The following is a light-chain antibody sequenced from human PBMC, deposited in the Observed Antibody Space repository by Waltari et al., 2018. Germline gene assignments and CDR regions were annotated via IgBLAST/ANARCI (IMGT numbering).Light chain of an antibody. CDR2: EVS. V-gene: IGLV2-23*02. Sequence: QSALTQPASVSGSPGQAITISCTGTISHGGRYNLAPWYQQHPGKAPKLMIYEVSKRPSGVSNRFSGSKSGNTASLTISGLQAEDEADYYCCSYAGSSTYVVFGGGTKLTVL. J-gene: IGLJ2*01. CDR3: CSYAGSSTYVV. CDR1: ISHGGRYNL.